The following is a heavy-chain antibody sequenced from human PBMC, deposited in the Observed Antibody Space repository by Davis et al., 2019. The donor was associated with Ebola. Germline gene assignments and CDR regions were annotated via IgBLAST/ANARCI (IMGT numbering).Heavy chain of an antibody. CDR2: INSDGSST. CDR3: AKTRTIVVVVPYDY. J-gene: IGHJ4*02. D-gene: IGHD2-15*01. CDR1: GFTFSSYW. V-gene: IGHV3-74*01. Sequence: HTGGSLRLSCAASGFTFSSYWMHWVRQAPGKGLVWVSRINSDGSSTSYAHSVKGRFTISRDNSKNTLYLQMNSLRAEETAVYYCAKTRTIVVVVPYDYWGQGTLVTVSS.